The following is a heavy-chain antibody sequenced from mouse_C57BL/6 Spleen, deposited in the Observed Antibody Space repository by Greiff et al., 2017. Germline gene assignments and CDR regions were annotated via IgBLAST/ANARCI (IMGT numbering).Heavy chain of an antibody. CDR2: ISSGSSTI. J-gene: IGHJ2*01. CDR3: ARPYYGYDYFDY. CDR1: GFTFSGYW. V-gene: IGHV5-17*01. Sequence: VQLVGPGGGFVKPGGSLKLSCAASGFTFSGYWMHWVRQAPGQGLEWVATISSGSSTIYYADTVKGRFTISRDNAKNTLFLQMTSLRSEDTAMYYCARPYYGYDYFDYWGQGTTLTVSS. D-gene: IGHD2-2*01.